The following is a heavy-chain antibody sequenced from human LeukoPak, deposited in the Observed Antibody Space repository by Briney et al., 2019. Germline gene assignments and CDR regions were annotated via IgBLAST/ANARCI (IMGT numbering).Heavy chain of an antibody. CDR1: GFTVSSNY. Sequence: GGSLRLSCAASGFTVSSNYMSWVRQAPGKGLEWVSVTYSGGSTYYADSVKGRFTISRDNPKNTLYLQMNSLRAEDTAVYYCARVDTHEWYYFDYWGQGTLVTVSS. D-gene: IGHD3-3*01. CDR2: TYSGGST. J-gene: IGHJ4*02. V-gene: IGHV3-53*01. CDR3: ARVDTHEWYYFDY.